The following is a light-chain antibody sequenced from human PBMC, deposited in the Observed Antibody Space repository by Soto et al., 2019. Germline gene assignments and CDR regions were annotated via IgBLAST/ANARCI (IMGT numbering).Light chain of an antibody. Sequence: QSVLTQPASVSGSPGQSITISCTGTSSDVGGYNYVSWYQQHPGKAPELMIYDVSYRPSGVSSRFSGSKSGNTASLTISGLQAEDAADYYCSSYTSSSTVIFGGGTKVTVL. CDR1: SSDVGGYNY. CDR3: SSYTSSSTVI. CDR2: DVS. J-gene: IGLJ2*01. V-gene: IGLV2-14*03.